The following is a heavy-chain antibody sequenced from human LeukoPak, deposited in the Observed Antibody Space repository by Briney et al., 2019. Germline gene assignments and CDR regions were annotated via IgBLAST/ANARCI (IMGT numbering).Heavy chain of an antibody. CDR1: GFTISSQA. D-gene: IGHD1-14*01. J-gene: IGHJ4*02. CDR2: IGISDVDR. V-gene: IGHV3-23*01. Sequence: PGGSLRLSCAASGFTISSQATSWVRQAPGKGLECVSTIGISDVDRHYADSVKGRFTISRDNSKNTLYLQMNSLRADDTAVYYCAKDAPGAGGFDYWGQGTLVTVSS. CDR3: AKDAPGAGGFDY.